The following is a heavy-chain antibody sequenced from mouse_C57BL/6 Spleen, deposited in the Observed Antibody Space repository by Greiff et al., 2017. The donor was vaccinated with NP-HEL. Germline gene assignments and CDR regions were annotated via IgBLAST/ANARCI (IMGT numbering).Heavy chain of an antibody. CDR1: GFSLTSYG. J-gene: IGHJ1*03. V-gene: IGHV2-3*01. Sequence: VMLVESGPGLVAPSQSLSISCTVSGFSLTSYGVSWVRPPPGKGLEWLGVIWGDGSTNYHSALISRLSISKDNSTSQVFSKLNSLQTDDTAAYYCARGYFDVWGTGTTVTVSS. CDR3: ARGYFDV. CDR2: IWGDGST.